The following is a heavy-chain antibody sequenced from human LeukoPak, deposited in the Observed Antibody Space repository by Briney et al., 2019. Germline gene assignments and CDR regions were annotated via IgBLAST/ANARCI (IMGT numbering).Heavy chain of an antibody. CDR3: ARKMSGSNDAFDI. CDR1: GFTLSTYD. J-gene: IGHJ3*02. Sequence: GGSLRLSCAASGFTLSTYDMHWVRQVTGEALEWVSMIYEAGNTYYTGSVKGRFTISRENAKNSLYLQMHGLTAGDTAVYYCARKMSGSNDAFDIWGPGTMVTVSS. V-gene: IGHV3-13*01. D-gene: IGHD3-10*01. CDR2: IYEAGNT.